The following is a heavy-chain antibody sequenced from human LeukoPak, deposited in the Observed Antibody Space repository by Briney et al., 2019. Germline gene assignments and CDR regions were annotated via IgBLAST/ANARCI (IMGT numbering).Heavy chain of an antibody. D-gene: IGHD3-22*01. CDR1: GYTFASYA. CDR3: AREGYYYDSSGYSSLFDY. Sequence: ASVKVSCKASGYTFASYAMNWVRQAPGQGLEWMGWINTNTGNPTYAQGFTGRFVFSLDTSVSTAYLQISSLKAEDTAVYYCAREGYYYDSSGYSSLFDYWGQGTLVTVSS. J-gene: IGHJ4*02. CDR2: INTNTGNP. V-gene: IGHV7-4-1*02.